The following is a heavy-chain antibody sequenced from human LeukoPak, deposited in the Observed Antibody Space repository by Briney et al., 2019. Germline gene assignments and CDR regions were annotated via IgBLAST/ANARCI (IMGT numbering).Heavy chain of an antibody. J-gene: IGHJ4*02. CDR3: AKGTQNYDILTGYYN. CDR2: ISGSGGST. D-gene: IGHD3-9*01. CDR1: GFTFSSYA. Sequence: GGSLRLSCAASGFTFSSYAMSWVRQAPGKGLEWVSAISGSGGSTYYADSVKGRFTISRDNFKNTLYLQMNSLRAEDTAVYYCAKGTQNYDILTGYYNWGQGTLVTVSS. V-gene: IGHV3-23*01.